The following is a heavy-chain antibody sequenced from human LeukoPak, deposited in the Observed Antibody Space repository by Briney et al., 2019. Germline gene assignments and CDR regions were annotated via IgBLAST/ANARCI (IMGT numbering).Heavy chain of an antibody. V-gene: IGHV3-23*01. Sequence: PGGSLRLSCAGSGFTFSSHAMSWVRQAPGKGLEGVSAISDTGATTYDADSVKGRFTISRDNSRSTLYLQMNSLRAEDTALYYCAKDTSIGRYCTNGVCSPFDYWGQGTLVTVSS. CDR1: GFTFSSHA. J-gene: IGHJ4*02. CDR3: AKDTSIGRYCTNGVCSPFDY. CDR2: ISDTGATT. D-gene: IGHD2-8*01.